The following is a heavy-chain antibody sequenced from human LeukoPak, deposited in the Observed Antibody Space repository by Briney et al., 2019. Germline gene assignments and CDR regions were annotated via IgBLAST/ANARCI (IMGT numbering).Heavy chain of an antibody. V-gene: IGHV3-53*01. CDR2: IYSGDNT. CDR1: GFTLSRNY. J-gene: IGHJ4*02. Sequence: GGSLTLSCAPSGFTLSRNYMSWVRHAPGQGLEWGSIIYSGDNTYYAEAVKGRFTISRDSSKNTLYLQMSSLRVEDTAVYYCARGGMVRGAPLDYWGQGTLVTVSS. D-gene: IGHD3-10*01. CDR3: ARGGMVRGAPLDY.